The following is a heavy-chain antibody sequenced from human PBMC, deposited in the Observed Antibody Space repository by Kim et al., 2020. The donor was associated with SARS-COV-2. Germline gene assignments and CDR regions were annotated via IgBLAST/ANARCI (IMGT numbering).Heavy chain of an antibody. CDR2: ISAYNGNA. CDR3: VVYYYDSSVVH. V-gene: IGHV1-18*01. Sequence: ASVKVSCKASGYTFTSYGISWVRQAPGQGLEWMGWISAYNGNANYAQKLQGRVTMTTDTSTSTAYMELRSLRSDDTAVYYCVVYYYDSSVVHWGQGTLVTVSS. J-gene: IGHJ4*02. D-gene: IGHD3-22*01. CDR1: GYTFTSYG.